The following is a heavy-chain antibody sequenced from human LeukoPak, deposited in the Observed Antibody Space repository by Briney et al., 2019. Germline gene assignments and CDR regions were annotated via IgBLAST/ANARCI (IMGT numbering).Heavy chain of an antibody. J-gene: IGHJ3*02. CDR3: ARPWSGAFDI. V-gene: IGHV3-30*04. CDR1: GFTFSSYA. D-gene: IGHD2-15*01. Sequence: GGSLRLSCAASGFTFSSYAMHWVRQAPGKGLEWVAVISYDGSNKYYADSVKGRFTISRDNSKNTLYLQMNSLRAEDTAVYYCARPWSGAFDIWGQGTMVTVSS. CDR2: ISYDGSNK.